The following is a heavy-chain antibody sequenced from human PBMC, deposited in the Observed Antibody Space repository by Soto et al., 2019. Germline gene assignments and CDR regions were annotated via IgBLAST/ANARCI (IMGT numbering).Heavy chain of an antibody. V-gene: IGHV1-69*01. CDR2: IIPIFGTA. CDR3: ARDVGEGLSHSRSYYPFDY. Sequence: QVQLVQSGAEVKKPGSSVKVSCKASGGTFSSYAISWVRQAPGQGLEWMGGIIPIFGTANYAQKFQGRVTITADESTSTAYMELSSMRSEDRAVYYCARDVGEGLSHSRSYYPFDYWGQGTLVTVSS. J-gene: IGHJ4*02. CDR1: GGTFSSYA. D-gene: IGHD1-26*01.